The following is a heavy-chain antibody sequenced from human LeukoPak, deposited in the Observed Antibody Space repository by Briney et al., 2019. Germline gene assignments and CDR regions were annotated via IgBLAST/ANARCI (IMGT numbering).Heavy chain of an antibody. CDR2: ISGSGGST. D-gene: IGHD3-3*01. J-gene: IGHJ5*02. V-gene: IGHV3-23*01. CDR3: AKDPSAYDFWSGYSTDWSDP. CDR1: GFTFSSYA. Sequence: GGSLRLSCAASGFTFSSYAMSWVRRAPGKGLEWVSAISGSGGSTYYADSVKGRFTISRDNSKNTLYLQMNSLRAEDTAVYYCAKDPSAYDFWSGYSTDWSDPWGQGTLVTVSS.